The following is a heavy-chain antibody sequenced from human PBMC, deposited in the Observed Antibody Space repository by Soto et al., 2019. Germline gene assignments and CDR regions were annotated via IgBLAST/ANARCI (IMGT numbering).Heavy chain of an antibody. CDR2: SHVGPDTT. CDR3: ERESSGTYYFDY. CDR1: GYTFTSYY. Sequence: QVQLEQSGAEVKKPGASMKVSCQASGYTFTSYYIHWVRQAPGQGLEWMGVSHVGPDTTMYAQKFQGRVTMTRDTSTSTVYMELSSLISEDTAVYFCERESSGTYYFDYWGQGTLVTVSS. D-gene: IGHD6-19*01. V-gene: IGHV1-46*01. J-gene: IGHJ4*02.